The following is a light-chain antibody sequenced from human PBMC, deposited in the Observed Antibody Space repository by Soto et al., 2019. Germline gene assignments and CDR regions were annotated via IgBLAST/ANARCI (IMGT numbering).Light chain of an antibody. V-gene: IGLV2-14*01. CDR3: TSWTTSTTMK. CDR1: SSDVGAYNY. CDR2: DVN. J-gene: IGLJ2*01. Sequence: QSALTQPASVSGSPGQSITISCTGTSSDVGAYNYVFWYQQHPGKAPKLMIYDVNIRPSGVSNRFSGSKSGNTASLTISGLQAEDEAEYYCTSWTTSTTMKFGGGTKLTVL.